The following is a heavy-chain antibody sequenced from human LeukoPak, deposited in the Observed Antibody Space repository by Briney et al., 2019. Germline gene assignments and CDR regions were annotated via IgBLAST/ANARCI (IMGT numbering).Heavy chain of an antibody. D-gene: IGHD3-3*01. CDR2: ISGSGGST. Sequence: PGGSLRLSCAASGFTFSSYATSWVRQAPGKGLEWVSAISGSGGSTYYADSVKGRFTISRDNSKNTLYLQMNSLRAEDTAVYYCAKGALYDFWSGFYYFDYWGQGTLVTVSS. V-gene: IGHV3-23*01. CDR3: AKGALYDFWSGFYYFDY. J-gene: IGHJ4*02. CDR1: GFTFSSYA.